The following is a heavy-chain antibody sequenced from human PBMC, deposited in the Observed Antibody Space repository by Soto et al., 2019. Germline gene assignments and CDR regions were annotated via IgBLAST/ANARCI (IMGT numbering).Heavy chain of an antibody. CDR3: AKSGMYYDFWSGSY. Sequence: VGSLRLSCAASGFTFSSYAMSWVRQAPGKGLEWVSAISGSGGSTYYADSVKGRFTISRDNSKNTLYLQMNSLRAEDTAVYYCAKSGMYYDFWSGSYWGQGTLVTVSS. CDR1: GFTFSSYA. J-gene: IGHJ4*02. D-gene: IGHD3-3*01. V-gene: IGHV3-23*01. CDR2: ISGSGGST.